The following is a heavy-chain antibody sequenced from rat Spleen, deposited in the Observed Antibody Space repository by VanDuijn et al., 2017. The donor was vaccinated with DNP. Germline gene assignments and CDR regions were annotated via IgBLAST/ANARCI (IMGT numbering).Heavy chain of an antibody. J-gene: IGHJ3*01. V-gene: IGHV5-22*01. CDR3: AREGDDGSPSWFAY. D-gene: IGHD1-12*02. CDR1: GFTFNNYW. Sequence: EVQLVESGGGLVQPGRSLKLSCTASGFTFNNYWMTWIRQVPGKGLEWVASISYEGSSTYYGDSVKGRFTISRDNAQNTLYLQMSKLGSEDTAIYYCAREGDDGSPSWFAYWGQGTLVTVSS. CDR2: ISYEGSST.